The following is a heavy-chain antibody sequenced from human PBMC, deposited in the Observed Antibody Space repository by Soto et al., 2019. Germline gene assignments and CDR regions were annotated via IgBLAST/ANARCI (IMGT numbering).Heavy chain of an antibody. J-gene: IGHJ4*02. CDR1: GYTFTSYG. Sequence: ASVKVSCKASGYTFTSYGISWVRQAPGQGLEWMGWISAYNGNTQYSQNFQGRVTITRDTSASTVYMDLSSLRSEDTAVYYCARYTSGSSLGYWGQGTLVTVSS. D-gene: IGHD5-12*01. V-gene: IGHV1-18*01. CDR3: ARYTSGSSLGY. CDR2: ISAYNGNT.